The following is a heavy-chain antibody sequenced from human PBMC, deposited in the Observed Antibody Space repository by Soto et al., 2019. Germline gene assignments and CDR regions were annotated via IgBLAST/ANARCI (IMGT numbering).Heavy chain of an antibody. Sequence: SETLSLTCTVSGGSISSGDYYWSWIRQPPGKGLEWIGNIYYSGRTYYNQSLKSRVTISVDTSKNQFSLKMSLKTAEDKAVYYCARVGFGEVLALGIDLLGQGTTVTVSS. CDR3: ARVGFGEVLALGIDL. V-gene: IGHV4-30-4*01. CDR2: IYYSGRT. D-gene: IGHD3-10*01. CDR1: GGSISSGDYY. J-gene: IGHJ6*01.